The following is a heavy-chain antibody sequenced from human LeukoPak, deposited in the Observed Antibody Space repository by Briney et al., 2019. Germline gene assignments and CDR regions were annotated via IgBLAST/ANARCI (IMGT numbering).Heavy chain of an antibody. D-gene: IGHD3-22*01. Sequence: GGSLRLSCAASGFTFNNYAMNWVRRAPGKGLEWVSTITGYSTKTYYSDSVKGRFTISRDNSMNTLYLQMTSLRAEDAAVYYCTKDREIVVDTTHPRFAMHVWGEGTTVTVSS. CDR3: TKDREIVVDTTHPRFAMHV. J-gene: IGHJ6*04. CDR1: GFTFNNYA. V-gene: IGHV3-23*01. CDR2: ITGYSTKT.